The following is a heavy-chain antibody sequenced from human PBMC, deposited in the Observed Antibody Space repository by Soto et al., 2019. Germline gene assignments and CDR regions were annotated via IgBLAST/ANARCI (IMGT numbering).Heavy chain of an antibody. D-gene: IGHD3-10*01. V-gene: IGHV3-30*04. CDR2: ISNDGRKI. Sequence: PGGSLRLSCVVPGFTFSSYVMHWVRQAPGKGLEWLAVISNDGRKIYYADSVKGRLIISRDNSKNTLYLQMNSLSVEDTAVYYCARVSAREYYYGMDVWGQGTTVTVSS. CDR3: ARVSAREYYYGMDV. CDR1: GFTFSSYV. J-gene: IGHJ6*02.